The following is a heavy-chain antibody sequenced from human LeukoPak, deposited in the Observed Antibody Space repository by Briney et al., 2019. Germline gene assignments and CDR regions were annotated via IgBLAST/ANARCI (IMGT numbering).Heavy chain of an antibody. V-gene: IGHV3-23*01. Sequence: PGGSLRLSCVASGFALRTFALSWVRQAPGKGLEWVSSIFGNGDKTYYADSVKGRFTVSSDYSKNTLFLQMHSLRAEDTAVYYCARVRGDSRGNAFDIWGQGTMVTVS. CDR1: GFALRTFA. CDR3: ARVRGDSRGNAFDI. D-gene: IGHD2-15*01. CDR2: IFGNGDKT. J-gene: IGHJ3*02.